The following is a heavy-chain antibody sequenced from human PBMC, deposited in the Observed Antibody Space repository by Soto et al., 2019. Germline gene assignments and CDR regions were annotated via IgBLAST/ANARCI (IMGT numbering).Heavy chain of an antibody. CDR1: GGTFSSYA. CDR2: IIPIFGTA. Sequence: SVKVSCQASGGTFSSYAISWVRQAPGQGLEWMGGIIPIFGTANYAQKFQGRVTITADESTSTAYMELSSLRSEDTAVYYCARVSIAAAGTHDYWGQGTLVTVSS. CDR3: ARVSIAAAGTHDY. J-gene: IGHJ4*02. V-gene: IGHV1-69*13. D-gene: IGHD6-13*01.